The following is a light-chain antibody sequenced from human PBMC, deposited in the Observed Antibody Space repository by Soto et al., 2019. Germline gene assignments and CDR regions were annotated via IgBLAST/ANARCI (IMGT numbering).Light chain of an antibody. V-gene: IGLV2-11*01. Sequence: QSALTQPRSVSGSPGQSFTISCTGTSGDVGGYNFVSWYQQHPGKAPTLMIFDVSQRPSGVPDRFSGSKSGNTASLTISGLQADDEAGYYCYSYGGSYTWVFGGGTKLTVL. J-gene: IGLJ3*02. CDR1: SGDVGGYNF. CDR2: DVS. CDR3: YSYGGSYTWV.